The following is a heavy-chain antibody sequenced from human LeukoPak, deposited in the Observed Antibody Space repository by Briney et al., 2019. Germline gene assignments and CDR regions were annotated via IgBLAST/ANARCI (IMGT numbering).Heavy chain of an antibody. CDR1: GFTFSSYA. CDR2: ISSNGGST. CDR3: ARDWSLNY. D-gene: IGHD3-16*02. Sequence: GGSLRLSCAASGFTFSSYAMHWVRQAPGKGLEYVSAISSNGGSTYYANSVKGRFTISRDNSKNTLYRQMGSLRAEDMAVYYCARDWSLNYWGQGTLVTVSS. J-gene: IGHJ4*02. V-gene: IGHV3-64*01.